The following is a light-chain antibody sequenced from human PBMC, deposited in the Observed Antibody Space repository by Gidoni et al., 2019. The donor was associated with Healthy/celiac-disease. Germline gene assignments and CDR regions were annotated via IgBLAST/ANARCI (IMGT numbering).Light chain of an antibody. CDR3: AAWDDSNWV. J-gene: IGLJ3*02. CDR1: SSNIGSNY. CDR2: SNN. V-gene: IGLV1-47*02. Sequence: QSVLTPPPSASGTPGQRVTISCSGSSSNIGSNYVYWYQQLPGTAPKLLIYSNNPRPSGVPDRFSGSKSGTSASLAISGLRSEDEADYSCAAWDDSNWVFGGGTKLTVL.